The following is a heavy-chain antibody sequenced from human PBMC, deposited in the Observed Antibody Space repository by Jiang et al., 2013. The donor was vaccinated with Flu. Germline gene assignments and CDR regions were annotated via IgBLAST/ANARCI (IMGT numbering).Heavy chain of an antibody. V-gene: IGHV3-30*02. J-gene: IGHJ4*02. D-gene: IGHD6-6*01. Sequence: VQLVESGGGVVQPGGSLKLSCAVSGFTFSSYAMHWVRQAPGKGLEWVAFIRYDGSNKYYADSVKGRFTISRDNSKNTLYLQMNSLRPEDTAVYYCAKEISSSSNNYWGQGTLVTVSS. CDR2: IRYDGSNK. CDR3: AKEISSSSNNY. CDR1: GFTFSSYA.